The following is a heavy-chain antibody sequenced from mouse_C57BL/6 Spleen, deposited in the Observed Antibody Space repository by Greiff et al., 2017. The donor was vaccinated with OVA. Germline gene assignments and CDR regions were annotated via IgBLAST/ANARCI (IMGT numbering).Heavy chain of an antibody. Sequence: QVQLQQPGAELVKPGASVKLSCQASGYTFTSYWMHWVKQRPGQGLEWIGMIPPNSGSTNYNEKFKSKATLTVDKSSSTAYMQLSSLTSEDSAVYYCARSDYGSSLFDYWGQGTTLTVSS. J-gene: IGHJ2*01. CDR1: GYTFTSYW. V-gene: IGHV1-64*01. CDR2: IPPNSGST. D-gene: IGHD1-1*01. CDR3: ARSDYGSSLFDY.